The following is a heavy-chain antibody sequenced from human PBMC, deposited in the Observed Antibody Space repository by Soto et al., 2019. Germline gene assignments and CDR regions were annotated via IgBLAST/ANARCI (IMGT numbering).Heavy chain of an antibody. CDR2: ISSSSSYI. J-gene: IGHJ6*03. Sequence: EVQLVESGGGLVKPGGSLRLSCAASGFTFSSYSMNWVRQSPGKGLEWVSSISSSSSYIYYADSVKGRFTISRDNAKNSLYLQMNSLRAEDTAVYYCARDRGLQNYYYYYMDVWGKGTTVTVSS. V-gene: IGHV3-21*01. CDR3: ARDRGLQNYYYYYMDV. D-gene: IGHD3-10*01. CDR1: GFTFSSYS.